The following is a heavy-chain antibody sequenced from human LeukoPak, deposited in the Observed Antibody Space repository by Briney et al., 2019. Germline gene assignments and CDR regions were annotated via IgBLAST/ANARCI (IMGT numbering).Heavy chain of an antibody. CDR1: GDSVSSYY. D-gene: IGHD5-12*01. V-gene: IGHV4-4*07. CDR3: TGESYRTSFLFDL. Sequence: SETLSLTCTVSGDSVSSYYWSWIRQPAGNRLEWIGRISTSGSARYNPSLKSRGTLSIDTSKNQISLNVKSVTAADTAVYYCTGESYRTSFLFDLWGQGTLVTVSS. J-gene: IGHJ4*02. CDR2: ISTSGSA.